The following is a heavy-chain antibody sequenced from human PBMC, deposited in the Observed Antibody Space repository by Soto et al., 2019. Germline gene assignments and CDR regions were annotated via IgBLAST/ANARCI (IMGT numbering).Heavy chain of an antibody. CDR2: IHTNGST. CDR1: DDSISTYY. J-gene: IGHJ4*02. CDR3: ARDRKVAYVEYYFDY. V-gene: IGHV4-4*07. D-gene: IGHD3-16*01. Sequence: SETLSLTCTVSDDSISTYYWSWIRQPAGKGLEWVGRIHTNGSTTYNPSLKSRVTVSVDTSKKQLSLKLSSVTAADTAVYYCARDRKVAYVEYYFDYWGQGTLGTVSS.